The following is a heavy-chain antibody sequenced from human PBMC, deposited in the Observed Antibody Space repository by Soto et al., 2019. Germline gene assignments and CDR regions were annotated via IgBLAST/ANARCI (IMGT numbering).Heavy chain of an antibody. J-gene: IGHJ5*02. CDR2: ISAYNGNT. Sequence: QVQLVQSGAEVKKPGASVKVPCKASGYTFTSSGISWVRQAPGQGLEWTGWISAYNGNTNYAQKLQGRATMTTDTSTSTAYMELRSLRSDDTAVYYCARVLIVVVVAAPFDPWGQGTLVTVSS. D-gene: IGHD2-15*01. CDR1: GYTFTSSG. CDR3: ARVLIVVVVAAPFDP. V-gene: IGHV1-18*01.